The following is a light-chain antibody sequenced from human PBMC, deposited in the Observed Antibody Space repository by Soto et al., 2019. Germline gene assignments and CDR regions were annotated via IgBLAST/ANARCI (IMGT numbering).Light chain of an antibody. Sequence: QSVLTQPPSVSGSPGQRVTISCTGSSSNIGANYDVHWYQQLPGKAPKLLIFGNFNRPSGVPDRFSGSKSGTSASLAITGLQPEDEADYYCQSYDSSRSGSRVFGTGTKLTVL. CDR3: QSYDSSRSGSRV. CDR1: SSNIGANYD. V-gene: IGLV1-40*01. CDR2: GNF. J-gene: IGLJ1*01.